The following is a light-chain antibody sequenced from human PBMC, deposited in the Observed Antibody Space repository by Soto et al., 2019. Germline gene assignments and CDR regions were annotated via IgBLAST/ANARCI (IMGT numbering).Light chain of an antibody. CDR1: TSDIGTYDL. J-gene: IGLJ1*01. CDR2: EVN. Sequence: QSALTQPASVSGSPGQSITISCTGATSDIGTYDLVSWYQQHPGKAPKLIIFEVNKRPSGFSDRFSGSKSGATASLTISGLQAEDEADYYCCSYAGSDSDVFGTGTKLTVL. CDR3: CSYAGSDSDV. V-gene: IGLV2-23*02.